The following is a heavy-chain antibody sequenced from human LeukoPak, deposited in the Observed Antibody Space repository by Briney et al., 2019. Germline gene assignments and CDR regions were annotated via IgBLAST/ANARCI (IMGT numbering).Heavy chain of an antibody. V-gene: IGHV3-48*01. D-gene: IGHD3-3*01. J-gene: IGHJ4*02. Sequence: PGGSLRLSCAASGFTFSSYSMNWVRQAPGKGLEWVSYISSSSSTIYYADSVKGRFTISRDNAKNSLYLQMNSLRAEDTAVYYCAKSRGITIFGVVSEEALDYWGQGTLVTVSS. CDR3: AKSRGITIFGVVSEEALDY. CDR1: GFTFSSYS. CDR2: ISSSSSTI.